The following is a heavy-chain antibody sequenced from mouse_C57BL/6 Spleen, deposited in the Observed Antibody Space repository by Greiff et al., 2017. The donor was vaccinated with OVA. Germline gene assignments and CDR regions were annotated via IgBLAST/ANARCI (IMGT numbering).Heavy chain of an antibody. Sequence: EVQLQQSGPELVKPGASVKISCKASGYTFTDYYINWVKQSHGKSLEWIGDINPNNGGTSYNQKFKGKATLTVDKSSSTAYMELRSLTSEDSAVYDCSSSYSNPDYWGQGTSVTVSS. V-gene: IGHV1-26*01. CDR2: INPNNGGT. D-gene: IGHD2-5*01. CDR1: GYTFTDYY. CDR3: SSSYSNPDY. J-gene: IGHJ4*01.